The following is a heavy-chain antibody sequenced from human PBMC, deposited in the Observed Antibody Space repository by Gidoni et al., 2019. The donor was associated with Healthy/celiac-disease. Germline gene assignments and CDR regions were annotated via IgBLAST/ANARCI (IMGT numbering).Heavy chain of an antibody. CDR3: ARGERVPAAYYYYYGMDV. J-gene: IGHJ6*02. Sequence: EVQLVESGGGLVQPGGSLRLSCAASGFTFSSYWMHWVRQAPGKGLVWVSRINSDGSSTSYADSVKGRFTIYRDNAKNTLYLQMNSLRAEDTAVYYCARGERVPAAYYYYYGMDVWGQGTTVTVSS. D-gene: IGHD2-2*01. CDR1: GFTFSSYW. V-gene: IGHV3-74*01. CDR2: INSDGSST.